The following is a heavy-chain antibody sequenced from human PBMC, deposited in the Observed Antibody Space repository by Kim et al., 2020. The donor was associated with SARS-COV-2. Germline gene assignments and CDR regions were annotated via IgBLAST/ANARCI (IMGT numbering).Heavy chain of an antibody. CDR2: INPGNGNT. V-gene: IGHV1-3*01. D-gene: IGHD5-12*01. CDR1: GYTFTSFA. CDR3: ARDGYNSGVDALDI. Sequence: ASVKVSCVASGYTFTSFAIHWVRQAPGQGLQWVGWINPGNGNTRFSQTFQTRVTFSSDTPANTVYMELSSLRPEDTALYFCARDGYNSGVDALDIWGQGT. J-gene: IGHJ3*02.